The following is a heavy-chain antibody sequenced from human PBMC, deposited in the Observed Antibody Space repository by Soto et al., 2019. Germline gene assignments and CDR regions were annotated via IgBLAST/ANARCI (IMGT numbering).Heavy chain of an antibody. CDR1: EFTFSSHG. CDR3: AKDRYVVSDHFEY. V-gene: IGHV3-30*18. Sequence: QVQLVESGGGVVQPGRSLRLSCAASEFTFSSHGMHWVRQVPGQGLDWVAVISYDGDNKYYADSVKGRFTISRDNSKNTLFLQMNGLRTEDTAVYYCAKDRYVVSDHFEYWGRGTLVTVSS. D-gene: IGHD3-10*02. CDR2: ISYDGDNK. J-gene: IGHJ4*02.